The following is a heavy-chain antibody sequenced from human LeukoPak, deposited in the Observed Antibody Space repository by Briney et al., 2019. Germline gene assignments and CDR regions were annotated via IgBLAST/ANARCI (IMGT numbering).Heavy chain of an antibody. J-gene: IGHJ4*02. D-gene: IGHD3-9*01. V-gene: IGHV3-74*01. CDR2: IDGDESAT. CDR1: GFTFRSHW. Sequence: GGSLRLSCAASGFTFRSHWMHWVRQAPGKGLIWVSRIDGDESATYYGDSVKGRFTISRDNAKNTLYLQLNSLRAGDTALYFCAKDRRRDDVLTGSFSDWGQGTLVTVSS. CDR3: AKDRRRDDVLTGSFSD.